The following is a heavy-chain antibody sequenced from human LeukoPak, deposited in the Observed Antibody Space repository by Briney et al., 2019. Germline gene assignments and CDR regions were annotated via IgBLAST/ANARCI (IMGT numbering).Heavy chain of an antibody. CDR1: GYTFTGYY. V-gene: IGHV1-2*06. CDR2: INPNSGGT. CDR3: ARDLTVTTRYDY. D-gene: IGHD4-17*01. Sequence: ASVKVSCKASGYTFTGYYMHWVRQAPGQGLEWMGRINPNSGGTNYAQKFQGRVTMTRDTSISTAYMELSRPRSDDAAVYYCARDLTVTTRYDYWGQGTLVTVSS. J-gene: IGHJ4*02.